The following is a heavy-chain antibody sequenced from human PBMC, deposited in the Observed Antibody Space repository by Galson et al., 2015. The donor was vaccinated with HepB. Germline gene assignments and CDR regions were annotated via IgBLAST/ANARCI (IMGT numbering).Heavy chain of an antibody. J-gene: IGHJ6*02. CDR1: GFTFSGSA. V-gene: IGHV3-73*01. CDR3: TRLDSGMDV. CDR2: IGSKVISHAT. Sequence: SLRLSCAAPGFTFSGSAMHWVRQASGKGLEWVGRIGSKVISHATAYAASVNGRVTISRDDSKNTAYLQMSSLKSEDMAVYYCTRLDSGMDVWGQGTTVTVSS.